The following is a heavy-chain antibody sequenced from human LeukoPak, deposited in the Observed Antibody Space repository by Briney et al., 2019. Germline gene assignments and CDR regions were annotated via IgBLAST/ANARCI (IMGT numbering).Heavy chain of an antibody. V-gene: IGHV3-30*02. Sequence: GGSLRLSCAASGFTFSSYGMHWVRQAPGKGLEWVAFIRYDGSNKYYADSVKGRFTISRDNSKNTLYLQMNSLRAEDTAVCYCAKLVTRSGNAFDIWGQGTMVTVSS. CDR2: IRYDGSNK. D-gene: IGHD3-10*01. CDR1: GFTFSSYG. J-gene: IGHJ3*02. CDR3: AKLVTRSGNAFDI.